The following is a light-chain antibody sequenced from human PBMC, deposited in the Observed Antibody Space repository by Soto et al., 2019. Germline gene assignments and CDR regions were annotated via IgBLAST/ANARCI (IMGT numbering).Light chain of an antibody. V-gene: IGKV1-39*01. CDR2: TTS. J-gene: IGKJ4*01. CDR3: QQSYTTPLT. CDR1: XXXSNY. Sequence: DIQMTQXXSSXSXSVXXXVXXXXXXXXXXSNYLNWYQQKPGKAPKLLIYTTSSLHSGVPSRFSGSRSGTDFTLTISSLQPEDFATYYCQQSYTTPLTFGGGTTVEIK.